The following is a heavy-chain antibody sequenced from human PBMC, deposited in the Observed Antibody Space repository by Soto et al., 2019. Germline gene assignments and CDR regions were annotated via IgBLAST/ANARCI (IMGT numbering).Heavy chain of an antibody. CDR3: ARAITMVRGAQTIYGMDV. J-gene: IGHJ6*02. Sequence: PSETLPLTCTVSGGSISSSSYYLGWIRKPPGKGLEWIGSIYYSGSTYYNPSLKSRVTISVDTSKNQFSLKLSSVTAADTAVYYCARAITMVRGAQTIYGMDVWGQGTTVTVSS. CDR1: GGSISSSSYY. V-gene: IGHV4-39*01. D-gene: IGHD3-10*01. CDR2: IYYSGST.